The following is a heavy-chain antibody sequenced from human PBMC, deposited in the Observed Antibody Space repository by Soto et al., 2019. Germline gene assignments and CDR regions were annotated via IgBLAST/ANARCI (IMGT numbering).Heavy chain of an antibody. Sequence: QVQLVQSGAEVKKPGASVKVSCKASGYTFTGYYMYWVRQAPGQGLEWMGWINPNSGGTNYAQKFQGRVTMTRDTSISTAYMELSRLRSDDTAVYYCARDRSPSSGWSGDIDYWGQGTLVTVSS. V-gene: IGHV1-2*02. D-gene: IGHD6-19*01. CDR2: INPNSGGT. CDR3: ARDRSPSSGWSGDIDY. J-gene: IGHJ4*02. CDR1: GYTFTGYY.